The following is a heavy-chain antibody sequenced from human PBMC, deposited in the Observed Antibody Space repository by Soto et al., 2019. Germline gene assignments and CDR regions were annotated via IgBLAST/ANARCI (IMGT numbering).Heavy chain of an antibody. D-gene: IGHD3-22*01. CDR3: ARAVYYYDSSGYYDRADAFDI. V-gene: IGHV4-30-4*01. CDR1: GGSISSGDYY. J-gene: IGHJ3*02. Sequence: SETLSLTCTVSGGSISSGDYYWRWIRQPPGKGLEWIGYIYYSGSTYYNPSLKSRVTISVDTSKNQFSLKLSSVTAADTAVYYCARAVYYYDSSGYYDRADAFDIWGQGTMVTVSS. CDR2: IYYSGST.